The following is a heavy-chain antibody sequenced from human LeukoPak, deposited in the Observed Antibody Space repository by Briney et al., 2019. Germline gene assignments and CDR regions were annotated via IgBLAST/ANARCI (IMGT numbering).Heavy chain of an antibody. Sequence: PSETLSLTCTVSGGSISSSSYYWGWIRHPPGKGLEWIGSIYYSGSTYYNPSLKSRVTISVDTSKNQFSLKLSSVTAADTAVYYCARPSIAARYIDYWGQGTLVTVSS. V-gene: IGHV4-39*01. CDR3: ARPSIAARYIDY. D-gene: IGHD6-6*01. J-gene: IGHJ4*02. CDR1: GGSISSSSYY. CDR2: IYYSGST.